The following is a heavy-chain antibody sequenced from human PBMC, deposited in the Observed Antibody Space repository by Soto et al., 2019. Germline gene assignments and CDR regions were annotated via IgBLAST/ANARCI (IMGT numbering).Heavy chain of an antibody. Sequence: PGGPLRLSCAASGFTFSDYCLHWVRQAPGKGLVWVSRIKSDGTTTYADSVKGRFTISRDDAKSTLYLQMNSLTAEDTAVYYCARDGPWRPDYWGQGTLVTVSS. CDR2: IKSDGTT. CDR3: ARDGPWRPDY. CDR1: GFTFSDYC. J-gene: IGHJ4*02. D-gene: IGHD6-6*01. V-gene: IGHV3-74*03.